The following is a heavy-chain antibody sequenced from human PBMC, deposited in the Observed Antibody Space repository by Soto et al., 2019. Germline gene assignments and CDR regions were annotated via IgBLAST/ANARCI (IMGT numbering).Heavy chain of an antibody. J-gene: IGHJ4*02. CDR1: GFTFSSYA. CDR2: FSGSGGST. D-gene: IGHD3-10*01. CDR3: AKDGSQYYYGSGSYYNSFDY. V-gene: IGHV3-23*01. Sequence: GGSLRLSCAASGFTFSSYAMSWVRQAPGKGLEWVSAFSGSGGSTYYADSVKGRFTISRDNSKNTLYLQMNSLRAEDTAVYYCAKDGSQYYYGSGSYYNSFDYWGQGTLVTVSS.